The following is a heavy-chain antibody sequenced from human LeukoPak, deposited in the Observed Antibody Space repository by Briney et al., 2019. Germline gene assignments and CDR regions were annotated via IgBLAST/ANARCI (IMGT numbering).Heavy chain of an antibody. CDR3: AKGQGWGSSADLRRIYYYHMDV. V-gene: IGHV3-23*01. J-gene: IGHJ6*03. CDR2: ISDSGGSA. Sequence: GGSLRLSCAASGFTFSSYAMSWVRQAPGKGLEWVSVISDSGGSADYADSVKGRFSISRDNSKNTLYLQMNSLRAEDTAVYYCAKGQGWGSSADLRRIYYYHMDVWGKGTTVTVSS. D-gene: IGHD3-16*01. CDR1: GFTFSSYA.